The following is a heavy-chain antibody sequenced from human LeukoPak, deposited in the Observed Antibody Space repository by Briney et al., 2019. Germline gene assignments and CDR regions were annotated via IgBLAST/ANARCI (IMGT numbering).Heavy chain of an antibody. CDR2: IKTEAEGGTI. CDR1: GFNFRAYW. V-gene: IGHV3-15*01. CDR3: TTDGGLRFDP. J-gene: IGHJ5*02. Sequence: GGSLRLSCTTSGFNFRAYWMAWVRQAPGKGLEWVGRIKTEAEGGTIDYAAPVKGRFIVSRDDSKNMLYLQMNGLKIEDTAVYYCTTDGGLRFDPWGQGTLVTVSS. D-gene: IGHD3-16*01.